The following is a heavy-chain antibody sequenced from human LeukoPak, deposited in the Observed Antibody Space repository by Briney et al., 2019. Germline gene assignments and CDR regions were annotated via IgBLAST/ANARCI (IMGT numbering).Heavy chain of an antibody. CDR3: ARVWFPYYYGMDV. J-gene: IGHJ6*02. CDR2: ISSSSSYI. V-gene: IGHV3-21*01. D-gene: IGHD3-10*01. Sequence: GGSLRLSCAASGFTLSSYSMNWVRQAPGKGLEWVSSISSSSSYIYYADSVKGRFTISRDNAKNSLYLQMNSLRAEDTAVYYCARVWFPYYYGMDVWGQGTTVTVSS. CDR1: GFTLSSYS.